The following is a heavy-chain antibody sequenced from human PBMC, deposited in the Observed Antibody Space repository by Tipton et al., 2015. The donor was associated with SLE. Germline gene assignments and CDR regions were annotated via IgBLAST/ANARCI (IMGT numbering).Heavy chain of an antibody. CDR1: GGSISSHY. V-gene: IGHV4-59*11. CDR2: IYYSGST. Sequence: LRLSCTVSGGSISSHYWSWIRQPPGKGLEWIGYIYYSGSTNYNPSLKSRVTITVDTSKNQFSLKLSSVTAADTAVYYCARGTRSIAAWGLRPLYFDYWGQGTLVTVSS. D-gene: IGHD4-17*01. J-gene: IGHJ4*02. CDR3: ARGTRSIAAWGLRPLYFDY.